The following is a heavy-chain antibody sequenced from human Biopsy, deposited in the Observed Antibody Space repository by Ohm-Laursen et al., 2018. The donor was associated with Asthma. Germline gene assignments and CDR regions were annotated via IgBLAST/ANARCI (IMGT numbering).Heavy chain of an antibody. CDR3: ARCQVGYSSGWSLLLKKIYYSGMDV. V-gene: IGHV1-69*13. CDR2: IMTVFGTT. D-gene: IGHD6-19*01. Sequence: SVKVSCKAPGGTFSNFAISWVRQAPGQGLEWLGGIMTVFGTTNYAPKFQGRVTITADESTSTAYMEVTSLRSEDTAIYYCARCQVGYSSGWSLLLKKIYYSGMDVWSQGTAVTVSS. CDR1: GGTFSNFA. J-gene: IGHJ6*02.